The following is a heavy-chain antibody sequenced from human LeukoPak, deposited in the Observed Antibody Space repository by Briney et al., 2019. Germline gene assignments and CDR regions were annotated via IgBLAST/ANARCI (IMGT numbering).Heavy chain of an antibody. D-gene: IGHD2-21*01. J-gene: IGHJ4*02. CDR1: GFTFRSYG. CDR2: IWYDGSNK. CDR3: AKVPILEAGWY. V-gene: IGHV3-33*06. Sequence: GRSLRLSCAASGFTFRSYGMHWVRQAPGKGLEWVAVIWYDGSNKNYADFVKGRFNISRDNSKNTLFLQMNSLRAEDTAVYYCAKVPILEAGWYWGQGTLVTVSS.